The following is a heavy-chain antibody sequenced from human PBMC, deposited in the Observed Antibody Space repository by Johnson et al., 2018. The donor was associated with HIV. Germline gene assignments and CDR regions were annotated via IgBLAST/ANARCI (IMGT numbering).Heavy chain of an antibody. CDR1: GFTFSHSA. CDR2: ISASGGSA. D-gene: IGHD3-22*01. Sequence: VQLVESGGDLVQPGGSLRLSCAASGFTFSHSAMSWVRQAPRKGLEWVSAISASGGSAYYVDSVKGRFTSSRDNSNNTLYLQMNSLRAEDTAFYYCARGVFYSDSSGDTNLANVIAFETWGQGTRVTVSS. J-gene: IGHJ3*02. V-gene: IGHV3-23*04. CDR3: ARGVFYSDSSGDTNLANVIAFET.